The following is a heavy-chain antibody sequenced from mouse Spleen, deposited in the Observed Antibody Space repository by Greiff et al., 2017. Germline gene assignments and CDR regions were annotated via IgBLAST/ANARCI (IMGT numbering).Heavy chain of an antibody. V-gene: IGHV1-22*01. CDR1: GYTFTDYN. Sequence: VQLQQSGPELVKPGASVKMSCKASGYTFTDYNMHWVKQSHGKSLEWIGYINPNNGGTSYNQKFKGKATLTVNKSSSTAYMELRSLTSDDSAVYYCAGNWAFFDYWGQGTTLTVSS. D-gene: IGHD4-1*01. J-gene: IGHJ2*01. CDR3: AGNWAFFDY. CDR2: INPNNGGT.